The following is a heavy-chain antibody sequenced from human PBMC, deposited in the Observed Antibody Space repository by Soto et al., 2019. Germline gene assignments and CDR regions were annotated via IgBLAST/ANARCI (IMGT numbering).Heavy chain of an antibody. J-gene: IGHJ5*02. D-gene: IGHD3-3*01. V-gene: IGHV4-34*01. CDR1: GGSFSGYY. CDR3: ARSGPPERRDFWSGYRLFDP. CDR2: INHSGST. Sequence: SQTLSLTCAVYGGSFSGYYWSWIRQPPGKGLEWIGEINHSGSTNYNPSLKSRVTISVDTSKNQFSLKLSSVTAADTAVYYCARSGPPERRDFWSGYRLFDPWGQGTLVTVSS.